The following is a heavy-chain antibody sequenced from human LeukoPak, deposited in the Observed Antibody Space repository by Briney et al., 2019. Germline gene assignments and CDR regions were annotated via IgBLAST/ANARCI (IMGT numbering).Heavy chain of an antibody. CDR1: GGSFSGYY. J-gene: IGHJ4*01. Sequence: PSETLSLTCAVYGGSFSGYYWSWIRQPPGKGLEWIGEINHSGSTNYNPSLKSRVTISVDTSKNQYSLKLSSVTAADTAVYYCARGVAGTGGRLFDYWGHGTLVTVSS. V-gene: IGHV4-34*01. D-gene: IGHD6-19*01. CDR3: ARGVAGTGGRLFDY. CDR2: INHSGST.